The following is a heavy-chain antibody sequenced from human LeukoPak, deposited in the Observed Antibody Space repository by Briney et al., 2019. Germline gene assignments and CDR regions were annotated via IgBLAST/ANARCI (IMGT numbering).Heavy chain of an antibody. CDR3: ARERRSSSSECFQH. D-gene: IGHD6-6*01. V-gene: IGHV3-21*01. Sequence: GGSLRLSCAASGFTFSSYSMNWVRQAPGKGLEWVSSISSSSSYIYYADSVKGQFTISRDNAKNSLYLQMNSLRAEDTAVYYCARERRSSSSECFQHWGQGTLVTVSS. CDR1: GFTFSSYS. J-gene: IGHJ1*01. CDR2: ISSSSSYI.